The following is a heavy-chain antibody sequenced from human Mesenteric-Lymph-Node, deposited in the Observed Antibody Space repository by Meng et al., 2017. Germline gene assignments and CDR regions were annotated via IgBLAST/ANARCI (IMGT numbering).Heavy chain of an antibody. CDR1: GFTFSSYW. Sequence: GESLKISCAASGFTFSSYWMSWVRQVPGKGLVWVSRTSGDASSTNYADSVKGRFTISRDNAKNTLYLQMNSLRAEDTAVYYCARDSGSYYFDAFDIWGQGTMVTVSS. J-gene: IGHJ3*02. V-gene: IGHV3-74*01. CDR3: ARDSGSYYFDAFDI. CDR2: TSGDASST. D-gene: IGHD1-26*01.